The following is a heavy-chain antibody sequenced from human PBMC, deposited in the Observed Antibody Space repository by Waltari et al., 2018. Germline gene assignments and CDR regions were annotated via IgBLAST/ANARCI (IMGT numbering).Heavy chain of an antibody. CDR2: ISGTSEYT. CDR3: ARRRATALDY. CDR1: GFTFSDYY. J-gene: IGHJ4*02. Sequence: QVHLVESGGGLGKPGGSLRLPCAASGFTFSDYYMTWIRQAPGKGLEWVSYISGTSEYTNSADSVKGRFTVSQDNARNSLYLQMNSLRTEDTAVYYCARRRATALDYWGQGTLVAVSS. V-gene: IGHV3-11*05. D-gene: IGHD1-1*01.